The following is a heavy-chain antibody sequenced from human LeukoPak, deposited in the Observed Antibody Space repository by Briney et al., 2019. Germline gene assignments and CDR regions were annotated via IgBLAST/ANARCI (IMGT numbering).Heavy chain of an antibody. V-gene: IGHV3-23*01. Sequence: GGSLRLSCAASGFTFSSYSMSRVRQAPGKGLEWVSAISGSGGSTYYADSVKGRFIISRDNSKNTVYLQMNSLSAEDAAVYYCVKDDGWVQYANWGQGTLVTVSS. CDR2: ISGSGGST. CDR3: VKDDGWVQYAN. D-gene: IGHD5-24*01. CDR1: GFTFSSYS. J-gene: IGHJ4*02.